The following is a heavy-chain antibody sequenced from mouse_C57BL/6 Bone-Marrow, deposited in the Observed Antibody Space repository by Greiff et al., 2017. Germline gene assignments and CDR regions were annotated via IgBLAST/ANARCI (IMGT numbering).Heavy chain of an antibody. D-gene: IGHD1-1*01. V-gene: IGHV1-64*01. CDR3: SGTIYSCGSPFAY. CDR2: IHPNSGST. J-gene: IGHJ3*01. Sequence: QVQLQQSGAELVKPGASVKLSCKASGYTFTSYWMHWVKQRPGQGLEWIGMIHPNSGSTNYNEKFKSKATLTADKSSSTAYMQLSSLTSADSAVFYCSGTIYSCGSPFAYWGQGTLVTVSA. CDR1: GYTFTSYW.